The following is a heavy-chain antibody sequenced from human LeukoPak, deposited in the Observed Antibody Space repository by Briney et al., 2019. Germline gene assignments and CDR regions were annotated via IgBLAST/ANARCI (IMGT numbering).Heavy chain of an antibody. CDR2: INPNSGGT. CDR1: GYTFTGYY. D-gene: IGHD2-21*02. Sequence: ASVKVSCKASGYTFTGYYMHWVRQAPGQGLEWMGWINPNSGGTNYAQKFQGRVTMTRDTSISTAYMELSRLRSDDTAVYYCARGVTAFGGGFDYWGQGTLVTVSS. V-gene: IGHV1-2*02. CDR3: ARGVTAFGGGFDY. J-gene: IGHJ4*02.